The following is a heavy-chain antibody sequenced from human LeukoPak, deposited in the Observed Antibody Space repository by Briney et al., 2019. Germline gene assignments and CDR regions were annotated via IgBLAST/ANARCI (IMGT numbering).Heavy chain of an antibody. V-gene: IGHV4-4*02. J-gene: IGHJ4*02. Sequence: PSETLSLTCAVSGGSINSNYWWSWVRQPPGKGLEWIGEIYHSGSTNYNPSLKSRVTVSIDTSKNQFYLKLSSLTAADTAVYYCARRDDSSGYHKIFDYWGPGTLVTVSS. D-gene: IGHD3-22*01. CDR3: ARRDDSSGYHKIFDY. CDR2: IYHSGST. CDR1: GGSINSNYW.